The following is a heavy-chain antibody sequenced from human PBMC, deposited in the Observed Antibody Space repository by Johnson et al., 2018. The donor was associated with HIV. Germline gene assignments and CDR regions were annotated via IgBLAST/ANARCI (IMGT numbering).Heavy chain of an antibody. V-gene: IGHV3-66*02. J-gene: IGHJ3*02. CDR1: GFNVSTNY. D-gene: IGHD6-19*01. Sequence: VQLVESGGGLVQPGGSLRLSCAASGFNVSTNYMNWVRQAPGKGLEWVSVIYSGDAATYYADSVKGRFTISRDNSKNTLYLQMNSLRAEDTAVYYCARDLTVARLVFDMWGQGTMVTVSS. CDR3: ARDLTVARLVFDM. CDR2: IYSGDAAT.